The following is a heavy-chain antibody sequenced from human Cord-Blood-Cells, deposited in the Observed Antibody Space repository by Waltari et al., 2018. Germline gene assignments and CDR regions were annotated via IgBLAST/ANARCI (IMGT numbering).Heavy chain of an antibody. CDR3: ARLPTHCGGDCYSLYYFDY. J-gene: IGHJ4*02. D-gene: IGHD2-21*02. Sequence: QVQLQQWGAGLLKPSETLSLTCAVYGGSFSGYYWSWIRQPPGKGLEWIGEINHSGSTNHNPALKSRVTISVDTSKNQFCLKLSSGTAADTAVYYCARLPTHCGGDCYSLYYFDYWGQGTLVTVSS. CDR2: INHSGST. CDR1: GGSFSGYY. V-gene: IGHV4-34*01.